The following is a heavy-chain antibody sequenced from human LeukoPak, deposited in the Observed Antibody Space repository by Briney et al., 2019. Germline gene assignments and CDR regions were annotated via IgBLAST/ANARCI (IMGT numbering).Heavy chain of an antibody. CDR1: GFTFSSYE. CDR3: ARCPYSSGSPIDY. D-gene: IGHD6-19*01. J-gene: IGHJ4*02. V-gene: IGHV3-48*03. Sequence: GGSLRLSCAASGFTFSSYEMNWVRQAPGKGLEWVSYISSSGSTIYYADSVKGRFTISRDNAKSSLYLQMNSLRAEDTAVYYCARCPYSSGSPIDYWGQGTLVTVSS. CDR2: ISSSGSTI.